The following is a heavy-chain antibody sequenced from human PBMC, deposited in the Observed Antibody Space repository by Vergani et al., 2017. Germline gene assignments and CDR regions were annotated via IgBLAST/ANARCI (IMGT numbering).Heavy chain of an antibody. V-gene: IGHV3-30-3*01. CDR1: GFTVSSNY. D-gene: IGHD6-13*01. CDR3: ARDEVWYSSPSGFDY. J-gene: IGHJ4*02. Sequence: VQLVESGGGLVQPGGSLRLSCAASGFTVSSNYMSWVRQAPGKGLEWVAVISYDGSNKYYADSVKGRFTISRDNSKNTLYLQMNSLRAEDTAVYYCARDEVWYSSPSGFDYWGQGTLVTVSS. CDR2: ISYDGSNK.